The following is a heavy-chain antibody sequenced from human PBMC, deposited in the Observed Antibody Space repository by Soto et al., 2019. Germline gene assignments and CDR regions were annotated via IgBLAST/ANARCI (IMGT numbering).Heavy chain of an antibody. J-gene: IGHJ6*02. Sequence: QVQLVQSGAEVKKPGSSVKVSCKASGGTFSSYAISWVRQAPGQGLEWMGGIIPIFGTANYAQKFQGRVTITADESTSTAYMEMSSLRSEDTAVYYCARDSEEAYCCSTSCRLYYYGMDVWGQGSTVTVSS. CDR1: GGTFSSYA. CDR2: IIPIFGTA. CDR3: ARDSEEAYCCSTSCRLYYYGMDV. D-gene: IGHD2-2*01. V-gene: IGHV1-69*01.